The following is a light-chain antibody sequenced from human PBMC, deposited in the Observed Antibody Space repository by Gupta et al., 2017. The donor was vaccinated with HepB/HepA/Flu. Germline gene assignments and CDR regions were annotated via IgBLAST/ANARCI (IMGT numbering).Light chain of an antibody. CDR2: DVS. Sequence: QPALTQPASVSGSPGQSITISCTGTSSDVGAYNSVSWYQQHPGKAPKLMIYDVSNRPSGVSNRFSGSKSGNTASLTISGLQAEDEADYYCSSYTTSYSQVFGGGTKLTVL. CDR3: SSYTTSYSQV. V-gene: IGLV2-14*01. J-gene: IGLJ2*01. CDR1: SSDVGAYNS.